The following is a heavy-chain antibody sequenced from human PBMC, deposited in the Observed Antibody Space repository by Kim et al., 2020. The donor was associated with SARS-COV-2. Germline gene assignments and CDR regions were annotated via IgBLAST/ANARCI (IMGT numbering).Heavy chain of an antibody. CDR2: IDPSDSYT. J-gene: IGHJ6*02. V-gene: IGHV5-10-1*01. CDR3: ARGGVPAARGKYYGMDV. D-gene: IGHD2-2*01. CDR1: GYSFTSYW. Sequence: GESLKMSCKGSGYSFTSYWISWVRQMPGKGLEWMGRIDPSDSYTNYSPSFQGHVTISADKSISTAYLQWSSLKASDTAMYYCARGGVPAARGKYYGMDVWGQGTTVTVSS.